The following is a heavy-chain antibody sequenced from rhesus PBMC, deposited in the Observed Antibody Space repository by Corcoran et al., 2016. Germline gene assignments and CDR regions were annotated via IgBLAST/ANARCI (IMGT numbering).Heavy chain of an antibody. V-gene: IGHV3S5*01. CDR1: GFTFSSYG. CDR2: ISNGGGST. Sequence: EVQLVESGGGLVQPGGSLRLSCAASGFTFSSYGMSWVRQAPGKGLEWVAYISNGGGSTYYADSVKGRFTTSRDNSKNTLSLQMNSLRAEDTAVYYCAKPYGLDSWGQGVVVTVSS. J-gene: IGHJ6*01. CDR3: AKPYGLDS.